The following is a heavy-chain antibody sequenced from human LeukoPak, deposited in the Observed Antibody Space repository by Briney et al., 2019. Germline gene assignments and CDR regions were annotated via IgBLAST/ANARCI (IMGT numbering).Heavy chain of an antibody. CDR2: INWNGVST. Sequence: GGSLRLSCAASGFTFDDHAMTWVRQGPGKGLEWVSGINWNGVSTGYADSVKGRFTISRDNAKNSLYLQMNSLRAEDTALYYCAKIWGGTIFLGMDVWGQGTTVTVSS. J-gene: IGHJ6*02. V-gene: IGHV3-20*04. CDR3: AKIWGGTIFLGMDV. CDR1: GFTFDDHA. D-gene: IGHD3-9*01.